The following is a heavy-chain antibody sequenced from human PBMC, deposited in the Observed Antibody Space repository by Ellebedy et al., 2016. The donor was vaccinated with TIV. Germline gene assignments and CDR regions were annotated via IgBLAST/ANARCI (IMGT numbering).Heavy chain of an antibody. CDR1: GYTFTSYG. J-gene: IGHJ4*02. V-gene: IGHV1-18*04. D-gene: IGHD4-17*01. Sequence: AASVTVSCKASGYTFTSYGISWVRPAPGQGLEWMGWISGYNGNTYSAQKLQGRVTMTTDTSTSTAYMELRSLRSDDTAVYYCARFVDGDYEDYWGKGALVTVSS. CDR2: ISGYNGNT. CDR3: ARFVDGDYEDY.